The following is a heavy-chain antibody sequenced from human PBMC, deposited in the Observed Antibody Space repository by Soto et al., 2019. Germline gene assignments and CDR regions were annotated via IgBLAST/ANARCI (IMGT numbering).Heavy chain of an antibody. Sequence: QVQLQESGPGLVKPSETLSLTCTVSGGSISSYYWSWIRQPPGKGLEWIGYIYYSGSTNYNPSLTSRVTISVHTSKTQFSLKLSSVAAADTAVYYCARRWGSAADYWGQGTLVTVSS. CDR1: GGSISSYY. CDR2: IYYSGST. V-gene: IGHV4-59*08. D-gene: IGHD2-15*01. CDR3: ARRWGSAADY. J-gene: IGHJ4*02.